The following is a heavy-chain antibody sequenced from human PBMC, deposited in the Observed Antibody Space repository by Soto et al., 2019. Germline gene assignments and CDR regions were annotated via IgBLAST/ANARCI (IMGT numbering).Heavy chain of an antibody. J-gene: IGHJ4*02. D-gene: IGHD2-8*01. CDR2: ISGDGADT. Sequence: PGGSLRLSCVASGFTFMSNAMSRVRQAPGKGLEWVSAISGDGADTYYADSVRGRFTISRDNSKNTLSLQMNSLRDEDTALYYCVKDFRCADWGQGTRVTVSS. CDR1: GFTFMSNA. CDR3: VKDFRCAD. V-gene: IGHV3-23*01.